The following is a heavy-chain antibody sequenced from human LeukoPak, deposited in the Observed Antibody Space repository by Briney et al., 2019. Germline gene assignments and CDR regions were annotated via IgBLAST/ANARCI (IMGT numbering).Heavy chain of an antibody. CDR2: ISRSSSYI. CDR3: ARDRYSDCYDSSGEFDY. Sequence: GGSLRLSCAASGFTFSSYTLTWVRQAPGKGLEWVSSISRSSSYIYYADSVKGRFTISRDNAKNSLYLQMNSLRAEDTAMYYCARDRYSDCYDSSGEFDYWGQGTLVTVSS. CDR1: GFTFSSYT. J-gene: IGHJ4*02. D-gene: IGHD3-22*01. V-gene: IGHV3-21*01.